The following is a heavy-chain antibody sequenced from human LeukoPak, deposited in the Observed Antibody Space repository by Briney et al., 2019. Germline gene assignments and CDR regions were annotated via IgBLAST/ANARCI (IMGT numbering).Heavy chain of an antibody. D-gene: IGHD2/OR15-2a*01. J-gene: IGHJ3*01. Sequence: QPGGSLRLSCAGSGFTIGSYWMSWVRQAPGKGLEWVANMRQDGSEKYYVDSVKGRLTISRDNAKNSLYLQMNSLRAEDTGIYYCARAGYYGDDAFDLWGQGTMVTVSS. CDR1: GFTIGSYW. CDR2: MRQDGSEK. CDR3: ARAGYYGDDAFDL. V-gene: IGHV3-7*01.